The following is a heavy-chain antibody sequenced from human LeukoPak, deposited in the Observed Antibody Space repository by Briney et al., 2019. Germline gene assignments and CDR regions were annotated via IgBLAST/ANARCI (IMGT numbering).Heavy chain of an antibody. Sequence: XWVRXAPXXXXEXXGWINAGNGNTKYSQKSQGRVILTSDTSASTAYMELSSLRSEDTAVYYCATRYNYNWGFDYWGQGTLVTVSS. CDR3: ATRYNYNWGFDY. J-gene: IGHJ4*02. D-gene: IGHD5-18*01. CDR2: INAGNGNT. V-gene: IGHV1-3*01.